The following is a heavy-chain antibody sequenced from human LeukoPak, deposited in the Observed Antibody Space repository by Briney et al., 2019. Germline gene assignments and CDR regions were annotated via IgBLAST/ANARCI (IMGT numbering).Heavy chain of an antibody. CDR2: IRYDGSNK. CDR3: AKVSWYQSPPLFDP. Sequence: QPGGSLRLSCAASGFTFSSYGMHWVRQAPGKGLEWVAFIRYDGSNKYYADSVKGRFTISRDNSKNTLYLQMNSLRAEDTAVYYCAKVSWYQSPPLFDPWGQGTLVTVSS. J-gene: IGHJ5*02. D-gene: IGHD1-14*01. CDR1: GFTFSSYG. V-gene: IGHV3-30*02.